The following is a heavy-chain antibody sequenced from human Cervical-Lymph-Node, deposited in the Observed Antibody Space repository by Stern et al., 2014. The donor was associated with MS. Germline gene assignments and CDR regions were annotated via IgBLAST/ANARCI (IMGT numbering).Heavy chain of an antibody. V-gene: IGHV2-70*04. CDR2: IDWDDDT. J-gene: IGHJ4*02. CDR3: ARMGDSSGYGFDY. CDR1: GFSLSTSGMR. Sequence: QITLKESGPALVKPTQTLTLTCTFSGFSLSTSGMRVSWIRQPPGKALEWLARIDWDDDTFYSTSLKNRLPISKDPSKNQVVLTMTNMDPVDTATYSCARMGDSSGYGFDYWGQGTLVTVSS. D-gene: IGHD3-22*01.